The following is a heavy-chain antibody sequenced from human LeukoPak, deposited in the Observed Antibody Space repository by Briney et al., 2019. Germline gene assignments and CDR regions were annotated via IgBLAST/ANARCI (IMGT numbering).Heavy chain of an antibody. CDR2: ISSGGSAI. CDR1: GFTFSDHY. V-gene: IGHV3-11*01. CDR3: ARERDSSGYYPTSW. J-gene: IGHJ4*02. D-gene: IGHD3-22*01. Sequence: GGSLRLSCAASGFTFSDHYMSWIRQAPVKGLEWLSYISSGGSAIYYADSVKGRFTISRDNAKNSLYLQMDSLRPEDTAVYYCARERDSSGYYPTSWWGQGTLVTVSS.